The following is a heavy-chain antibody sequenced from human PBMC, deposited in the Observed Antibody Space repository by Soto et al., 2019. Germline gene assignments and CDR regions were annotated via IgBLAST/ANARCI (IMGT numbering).Heavy chain of an antibody. J-gene: IGHJ4*02. V-gene: IGHV4-34*01. CDR1: GGSFSAYY. CDR3: ASLPESTTMTTHY. Sequence: PSETLSLTCAVYGGSFSAYYWTWVRQSPGKGLEWIGEINHSGSTNYNPSLESRVTISVDTSKNQFSLNLNSVTAADTAVYYCASLPESTTMTTHYWGQGTLVTVSS. D-gene: IGHD4-17*01. CDR2: INHSGST.